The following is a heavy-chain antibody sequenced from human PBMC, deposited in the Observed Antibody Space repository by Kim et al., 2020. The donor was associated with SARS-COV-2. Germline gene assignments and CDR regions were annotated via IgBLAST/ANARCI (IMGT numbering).Heavy chain of an antibody. Sequence: SETLSLTCTVSGGSISSYYWSWIRQPPGKGLEWIGYIYYSGSTNYNPSLKSRVTISVDTSKNQFSLKLSSVTAADTAVYYCARVRPHDPVDVYAFDIWGQGTMVTVSS. CDR3: ARVRPHDPVDVYAFDI. D-gene: IGHD3-16*01. J-gene: IGHJ3*02. CDR1: GGSISSYY. V-gene: IGHV4-59*01. CDR2: IYYSGST.